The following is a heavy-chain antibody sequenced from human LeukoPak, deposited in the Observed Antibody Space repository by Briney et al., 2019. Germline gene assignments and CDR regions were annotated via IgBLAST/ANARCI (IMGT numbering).Heavy chain of an antibody. Sequence: GGSLRLSCAASGFSFRSYGMHWVRQAPGKGLEWVALISYDVSNKYYVDSVKGRFTISRDNSKNTLYLQMHSLRAEDTAVYYCAKNLRVSSHYGIDYWGQGTLVTVSS. CDR2: ISYDVSNK. J-gene: IGHJ4*02. CDR1: GFSFRSYG. D-gene: IGHD4-17*01. CDR3: AKNLRVSSHYGIDY. V-gene: IGHV3-30*18.